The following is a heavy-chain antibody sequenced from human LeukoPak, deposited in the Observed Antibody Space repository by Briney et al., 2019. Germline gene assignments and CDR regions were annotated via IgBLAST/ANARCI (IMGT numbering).Heavy chain of an antibody. D-gene: IGHD1-1*01. Sequence: GGSLRLSCVASGFTFRIYAMSWVRQAPGKGVEWVSGICDSGGTTYYVDSVKGRFTISRDNSKNTLYLQINSLGAEDMALFYCAKSSDGSASFDQWGQGTLVTVSS. V-gene: IGHV3-23*01. CDR2: ICDSGGTT. J-gene: IGHJ4*02. CDR3: AKSSDGSASFDQ. CDR1: GFTFRIYA.